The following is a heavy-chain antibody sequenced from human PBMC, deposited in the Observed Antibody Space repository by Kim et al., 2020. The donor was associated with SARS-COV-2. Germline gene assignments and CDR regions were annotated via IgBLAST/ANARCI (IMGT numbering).Heavy chain of an antibody. Sequence: ASVKVSCKASGYTFTSYAMHWVRQAPGQRLEWMGWINAGNGNTKYSQKFQDRVTITRDTSASTAYMELSSLRSEDTAVYYCAIGTGYCSGGSCYPYYYYYYGMDVWGQGTTVTVSS. J-gene: IGHJ6*02. CDR3: AIGTGYCSGGSCYPYYYYYYGMDV. CDR2: INAGNGNT. CDR1: GYTFTSYA. D-gene: IGHD2-15*01. V-gene: IGHV1-3*01.